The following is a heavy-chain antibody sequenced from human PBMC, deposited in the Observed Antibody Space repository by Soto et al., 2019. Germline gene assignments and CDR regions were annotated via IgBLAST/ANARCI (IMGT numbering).Heavy chain of an antibody. J-gene: IGHJ5*02. CDR2: TYYRSKWYN. CDR1: GDSVSSNSAA. Sequence: PSETLPLTCAISGDSVSSNSAAWNWIRQSPSRGLEWLGRTYYRSKWYNDYAVSVKSRVTINPDTSKNQFSLQLNSVTPEDTAVYYCAREFRRVVAATLGNWFDPWGQGTLVTVSS. CDR3: AREFRRVVAATLGNWFDP. V-gene: IGHV6-1*01. D-gene: IGHD2-15*01.